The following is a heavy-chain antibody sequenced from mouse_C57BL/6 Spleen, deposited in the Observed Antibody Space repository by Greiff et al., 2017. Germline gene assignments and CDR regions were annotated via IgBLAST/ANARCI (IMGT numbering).Heavy chain of an antibody. Sequence: VKLQESGPELVKPGASVKLSCKASGYTFTSYDINWVKQRPGQGLEWIGWIYPRDGSTKYNEKFKGKATLTVDTSSSTAYMELHSLTSEDSAVYFCARDPYDYDEGFAYWGQGTLVTVSA. V-gene: IGHV1-85*01. CDR2: IYPRDGST. D-gene: IGHD2-4*01. CDR3: ARDPYDYDEGFAY. J-gene: IGHJ3*01. CDR1: GYTFTSYD.